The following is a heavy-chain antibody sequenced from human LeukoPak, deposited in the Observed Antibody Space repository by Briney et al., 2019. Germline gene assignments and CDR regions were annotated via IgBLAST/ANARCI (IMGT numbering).Heavy chain of an antibody. J-gene: IGHJ5*02. CDR3: ARGRFGEWDNWFDP. Sequence: PSQTLSLTCTVSGGSMSSGGYYWSWIRQHPGKGLEWVGYIYYSGNTYYNPSLKSRVTISIDTSNNQFSLNLSSVTAADTAVYFCARGRFGEWDNWFDPWGQGTLVTVSS. CDR1: GGSMSSGGYY. D-gene: IGHD3-10*01. V-gene: IGHV4-31*03. CDR2: IYYSGNT.